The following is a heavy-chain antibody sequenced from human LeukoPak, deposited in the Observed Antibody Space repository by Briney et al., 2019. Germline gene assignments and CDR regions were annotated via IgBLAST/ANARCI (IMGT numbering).Heavy chain of an antibody. V-gene: IGHV3-64*01. J-gene: IGHJ4*02. D-gene: IGHD5-12*01. CDR1: GFTLSGFV. CDR3: ARENPQGGSDS. CDR2: ITPDGDTT. Sequence: PGGSLRLSCAASGFTLSGFVMHWVRQAPGKGPESVSAITPDGDTTYYANSVKGRFTISRDNSKNTLYLQMGSLTTEDMAVYYCARENPQGGSDSWGQGTLVTVSS.